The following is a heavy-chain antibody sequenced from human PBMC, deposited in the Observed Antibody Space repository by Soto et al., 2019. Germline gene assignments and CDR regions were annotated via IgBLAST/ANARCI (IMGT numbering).Heavy chain of an antibody. CDR1: GFTFSSYA. CDR3: AKVGSSMITSWIDY. J-gene: IGHJ4*02. CDR2: ISGSGGST. V-gene: IGHV3-23*01. D-gene: IGHD3-16*01. Sequence: XGSLRLSCAASGFTFSSYAMSWVRQAPGKGLEWVSAISGSGGSTYYADSVKGRFTISRDNSKNTLYLQMNSLRAEDTAVYYCAKVGSSMITSWIDYWGQGTLVTVSS.